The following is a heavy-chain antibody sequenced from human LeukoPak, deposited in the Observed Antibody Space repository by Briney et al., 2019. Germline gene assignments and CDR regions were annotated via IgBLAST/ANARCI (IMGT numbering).Heavy chain of an antibody. CDR3: AKDRGDLPT. CDR1: GLIFDTFG. D-gene: IGHD3-10*01. Sequence: GGSLRLSCAASGLIFDTFGMAWVRQAPGKGLEWVSSISSSTHYIHYADSVKGRFTISRDNSKNTLYLQMNSLRAEDTAVYYCAKDRGDLPTWGQGTLVTVSS. V-gene: IGHV3-21*04. CDR2: ISSSTHYI. J-gene: IGHJ5*02.